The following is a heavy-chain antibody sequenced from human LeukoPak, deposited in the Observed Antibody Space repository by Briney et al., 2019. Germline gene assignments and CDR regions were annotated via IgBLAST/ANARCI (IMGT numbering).Heavy chain of an antibody. CDR1: GFTFDKYG. D-gene: IGHD1-26*01. Sequence: GGSLRLSCEVSGFTFDKYGMHWVRQVSGKGLEWVSGMTLDSGRIGYADSVKGRFTISRDKAKNSVFLQMSNVRTEDTALYYCVKDMEPGGSGHWGPGTLVTVSS. CDR3: VKDMEPGGSGH. V-gene: IGHV3-9*01. CDR2: MTLDSGRI. J-gene: IGHJ4*02.